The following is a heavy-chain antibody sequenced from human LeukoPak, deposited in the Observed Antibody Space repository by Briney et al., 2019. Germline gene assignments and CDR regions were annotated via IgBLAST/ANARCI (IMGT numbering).Heavy chain of an antibody. CDR2: INHSGST. CDR1: GGSFSGYY. D-gene: IGHD3-22*01. Sequence: SETLSLTCAVYGGSFSGYYWSWIRQPPGKGLEWIGEINHSGSTNYNPSLKSRVTISVDTSKNQFPLKLSSVTAADTAVYYCARGTRYYYDSSGYYFFDYWGQGTLVTVSS. J-gene: IGHJ4*02. CDR3: ARGTRYYYDSSGYYFFDY. V-gene: IGHV4-34*01.